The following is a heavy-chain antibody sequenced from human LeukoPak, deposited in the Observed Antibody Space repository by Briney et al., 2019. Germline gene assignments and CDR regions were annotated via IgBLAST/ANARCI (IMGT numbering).Heavy chain of an antibody. CDR2: ISGSGGST. J-gene: IGHJ4*02. V-gene: IGHV3-23*01. D-gene: IGHD6-6*01. CDR1: GFTFSSYA. Sequence: PGGSLRLSCAASGFTFSSYAMGWARQAPGKGLEWVSAISGSGGSTYYADSVKGRFTISRDNAKNALSLQMNSLRAEDTAVYYCRYGSSSGDYWGQGTLVTVSS. CDR3: RYGSSSGDY.